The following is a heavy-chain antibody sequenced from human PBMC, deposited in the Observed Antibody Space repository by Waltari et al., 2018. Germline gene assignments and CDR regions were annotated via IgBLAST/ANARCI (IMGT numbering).Heavy chain of an antibody. J-gene: IGHJ4*02. CDR3: ATVKFGSGWYDFDY. V-gene: IGHV1-24*01. D-gene: IGHD6-19*01. CDR1: GYTLTDLS. Sequence: QVQLVQSGAEVKKPGASVKVSCKVSGYTLTDLSMHWGRQAPGKGLEWMGGFDPEDGETIYAQKFQGRVTMTEDTSTDTAYMELSSLRSEDTAVYYCATVKFGSGWYDFDYWGQGTLVTVSS. CDR2: FDPEDGET.